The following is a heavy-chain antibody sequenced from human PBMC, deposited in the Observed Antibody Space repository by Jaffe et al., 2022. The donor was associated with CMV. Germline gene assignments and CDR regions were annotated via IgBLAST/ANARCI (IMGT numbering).Heavy chain of an antibody. D-gene: IGHD4-17*01. CDR1: GFSVRDYA. J-gene: IGHJ4*02. V-gene: IGHV3-23*01. CDR3: AKDPNGDYVGAVDF. Sequence: EVPLLDSGGGLVQPGGSLRLSCTASGFSVRDYAMSWVRQTPGKRLEWVADIRGSDDYTSYIDSVKGRFTVSRDNSKNTLYLQMNNLRVDDTAVYYCAKDPNGDYVGAVDFWGQGTLVTVSS. CDR2: IRGSDDYT.